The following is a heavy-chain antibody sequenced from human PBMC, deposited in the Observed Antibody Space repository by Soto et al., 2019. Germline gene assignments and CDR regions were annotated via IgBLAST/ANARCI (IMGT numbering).Heavy chain of an antibody. CDR1: GYSFTSYA. J-gene: IGHJ4*02. CDR3: ARAVAVPADFDY. Sequence: QVQLVQSGAEEKKPGASVKVSCKASGYSFTSYAMHWVRQAPGQGLEWMGWINAGNGNTKYSQKFQGRVTITRDTSASTAYMELNSLRSEDTALYYCARAVAVPADFDYWGQGTLVTVSS. CDR2: INAGNGNT. D-gene: IGHD6-19*01. V-gene: IGHV1-3*05.